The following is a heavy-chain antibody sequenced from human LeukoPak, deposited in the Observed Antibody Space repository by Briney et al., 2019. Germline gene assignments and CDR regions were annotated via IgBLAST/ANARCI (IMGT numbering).Heavy chain of an antibody. Sequence: SETLSLTCTVSRGSISSFYWSWIRQPAGKGLEWIGRIFTSGSTNYNPSLKNRVTMSVDTSKNQFSLKLSSVTAADTAVYYCAGGYSLGYWGQGTLVTVSS. CDR3: AGGYSLGY. J-gene: IGHJ4*02. V-gene: IGHV4-4*07. D-gene: IGHD5-18*01. CDR1: RGSISSFY. CDR2: IFTSGST.